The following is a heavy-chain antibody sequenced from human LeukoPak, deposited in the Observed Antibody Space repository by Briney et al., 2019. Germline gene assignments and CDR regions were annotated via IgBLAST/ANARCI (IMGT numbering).Heavy chain of an antibody. CDR1: GYSISSGYY. D-gene: IGHD6-19*01. J-gene: IGHJ4*02. CDR3: ARGPYTSGWYYYFDY. CDR2: IYHIGST. V-gene: IGHV4-38-2*01. Sequence: TXXVSGYSISSGYYWGWIRPPPGKGLEWIGSIYHIGSTYYNPSLKSRLTISVDTSKNQFSLKLSSVTAADTAVYYCARGPYTSGWYYYFDYWGQGTLVTVSS.